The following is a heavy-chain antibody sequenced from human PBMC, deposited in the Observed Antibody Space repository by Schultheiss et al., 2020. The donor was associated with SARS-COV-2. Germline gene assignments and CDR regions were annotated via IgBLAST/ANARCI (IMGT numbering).Heavy chain of an antibody. J-gene: IGHJ4*02. CDR2: ISGSGGST. D-gene: IGHD2-2*02. Sequence: GESLKISCAASGFTFSSYAMSWVRQAPGKGLEWVSAISGSGGSTYYADSVKGRFTISRDNSKNTLYLQMNSLRAEDTAVYYCARDQWCSSPSCYIHYWGQGTLVTVSS. V-gene: IGHV3-23*01. CDR3: ARDQWCSSPSCYIHY. CDR1: GFTFSSYA.